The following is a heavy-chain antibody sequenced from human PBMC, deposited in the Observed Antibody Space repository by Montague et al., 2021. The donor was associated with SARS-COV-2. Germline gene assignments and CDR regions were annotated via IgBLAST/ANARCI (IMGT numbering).Heavy chain of an antibody. D-gene: IGHD3-9*01. V-gene: IGHV4-39*01. CDR2: IYYSGST. CDR3: ARQVTGRYFDWILYGMDV. CDR1: GGSISSSSYY. Sequence: SETLSLTCTVSGGSISSSSYYWGWTRQPPGKGLEWIGSIYYSGSTYYNPSLKSRVTISVDTSKNQFSLKLSSVTAADTAVYYRARQVTGRYFDWILYGMDVWGQGTTVTVSS. J-gene: IGHJ6*02.